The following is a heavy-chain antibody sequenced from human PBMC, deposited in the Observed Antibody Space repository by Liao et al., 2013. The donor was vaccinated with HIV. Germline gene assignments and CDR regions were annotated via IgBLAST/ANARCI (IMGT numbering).Heavy chain of an antibody. D-gene: IGHD6-13*01. CDR2: FYTSGST. Sequence: QVHLQLWGAGLLKPSETLSLTCTVSGGSIRSHYWTWIRQPGGKQLEWIGRFYTSGSTNYNPSLKSRVTMSVDTSSYQFSLKLTSVTAADTAVYYCARGQAAGTDFDYWGQGTLVTVSS. V-gene: IGHV4-59*10. CDR3: ARGQAAGTDFDY. CDR1: GGSIRSHY. J-gene: IGHJ4*02.